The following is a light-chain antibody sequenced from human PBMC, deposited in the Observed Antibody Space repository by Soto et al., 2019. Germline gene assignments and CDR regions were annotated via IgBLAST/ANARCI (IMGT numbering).Light chain of an antibody. V-gene: IGKV1-17*01. CDR1: QGIRTD. CDR2: AAS. CDR3: LQHNSYPWT. Sequence: DIQMTQSPASLSASVGDRVTITCRPSQGIRTDLGWYQQKPGKAPKRLIYAASSLQSGVPSRFSGSASGTEFTRTISSLQPEDFATYYCLQHNSYPWTFGQGTKVDVK. J-gene: IGKJ1*01.